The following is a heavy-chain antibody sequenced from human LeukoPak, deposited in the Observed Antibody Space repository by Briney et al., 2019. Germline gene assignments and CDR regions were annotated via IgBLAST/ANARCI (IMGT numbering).Heavy chain of an antibody. V-gene: IGHV4-30-4*01. J-gene: IGHJ3*02. CDR2: INNRGT. CDR1: SHSMSTVDYS. D-gene: IGHD3-22*01. CDR3: ARDDSSGSDAFDI. Sequence: SETLSLTCTVSSHSMSTVDYSWSWIRQPPGKGLEWIGYINNRGTSHNPSLKSRVAISVDTSKNQFSLKLSSVTAADTAVYYCARDDSSGSDAFDIWGQGTMVTVSS.